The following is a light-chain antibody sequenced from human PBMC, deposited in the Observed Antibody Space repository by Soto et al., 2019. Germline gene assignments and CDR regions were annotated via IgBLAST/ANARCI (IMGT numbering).Light chain of an antibody. Sequence: EIVMTQSPATLSVSPGERATLSCRASQSVSSNLAWYQQKPGQAPRLLIYGASTRATGIPARFSGSGSGTEFTLTIGSLQSEDFAVYYCQPYINWWTFGQGTKVEIK. CDR1: QSVSSN. J-gene: IGKJ1*01. V-gene: IGKV3-15*01. CDR2: GAS. CDR3: QPYINWWT.